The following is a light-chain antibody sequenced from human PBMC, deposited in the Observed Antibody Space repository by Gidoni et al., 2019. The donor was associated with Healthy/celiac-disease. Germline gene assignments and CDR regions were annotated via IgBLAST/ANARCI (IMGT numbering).Light chain of an antibody. V-gene: IGKV3-20*01. CDR3: QQYGSSPPPWT. CDR1: QSVSSSY. Sequence: EIVLTPSPGTLSLSPGERATPSCRASQSVSSSYLAWYQQKPGQAPRLLIYGASSRATGIPDRFSGSGSGTDFTLTISRLEPEDFAVYYCQQYGSSPPPWTFGQGTKVEIK. CDR2: GAS. J-gene: IGKJ1*01.